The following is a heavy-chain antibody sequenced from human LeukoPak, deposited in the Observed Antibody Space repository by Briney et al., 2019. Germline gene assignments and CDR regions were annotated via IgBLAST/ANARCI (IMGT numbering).Heavy chain of an antibody. CDR1: GYTFTHYG. V-gene: IGHV1-18*01. Sequence: GASVKVSCKASGYTFTHYGVGWVRQAPGQGPEWMGWISAYNGNTNSAQKFQGRMSMTTDTSTTTASMELRSLRSDDTAMYYCARVIWGSCSGGGCQRWFDPWGQGTLVTVSS. CDR2: ISAYNGNT. D-gene: IGHD2-15*01. CDR3: ARVIWGSCSGGGCQRWFDP. J-gene: IGHJ5*02.